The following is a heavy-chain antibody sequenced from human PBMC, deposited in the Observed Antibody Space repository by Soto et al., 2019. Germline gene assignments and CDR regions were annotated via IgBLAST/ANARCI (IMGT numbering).Heavy chain of an antibody. V-gene: IGHV4-39*01. J-gene: IGHJ6*02. D-gene: IGHD2-2*01. CDR3: ARLGGYCSGTSCYGYYGMDV. CDR2: FYYSGST. Sequence: QLQLQESGPGLVKPSETLSLTGTVSGGSIGSGPYSWGWIRQPPGKGLEWIGTFYYSGSTYYNPSLESRVTISVDTSKNQFSLKVSSVTAADTAMYYCARLGGYCSGTSCYGYYGMDVWGQGTTFTVSS. CDR1: GGSIGSGPYS.